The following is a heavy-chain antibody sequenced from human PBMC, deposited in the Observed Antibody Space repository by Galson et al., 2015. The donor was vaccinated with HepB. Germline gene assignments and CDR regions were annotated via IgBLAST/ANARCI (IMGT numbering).Heavy chain of an antibody. D-gene: IGHD2-2*01. V-gene: IGHV1-69*13. Sequence: SVKVSCKASGGTFSSYAISWVRQAPGQGLEWMGGIIPIFGTANYAQKFQGRVTITADESTSTAYMELSSLRSEDTAVYYCARYCFHQVRCSYYYYYLDVWGKGTTVTVSS. CDR1: GGTFSSYA. J-gene: IGHJ6*03. CDR3: ARYCFHQVRCSYYYYYLDV. CDR2: IIPIFGTA.